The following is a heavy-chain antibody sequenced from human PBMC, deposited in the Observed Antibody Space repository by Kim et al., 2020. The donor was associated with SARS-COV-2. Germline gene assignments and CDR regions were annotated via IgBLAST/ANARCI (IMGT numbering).Heavy chain of an antibody. V-gene: IGHV3-48*04. Sequence: GSLRLSCAASGFTFSSYSMNWVRQTPGKGLEWVSYISSSSSSVYYADSVQGRFAISRDNAKNSLYLQMNSLRAEDTAVYYCARERNGYNTSPFDYWGQGNLVTVSS. J-gene: IGHJ4*02. D-gene: IGHD5-12*01. CDR1: GFTFSSYS. CDR2: ISSSSSSV. CDR3: ARERNGYNTSPFDY.